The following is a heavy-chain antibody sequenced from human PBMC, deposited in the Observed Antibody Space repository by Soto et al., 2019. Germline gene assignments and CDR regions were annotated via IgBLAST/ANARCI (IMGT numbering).Heavy chain of an antibody. D-gene: IGHD3-16*01. CDR2: ISGGASSI. J-gene: IGHJ4*02. Sequence: PVGSLRLSCAASGFTFSDHFMSWIRQAPGKGLEWISYISGGASSIYYADSVKGRFTISRDNAKNSLYLQMNSLRAEDTAVYYCARWRSYGGTRSFDFWGQGTLVTVSS. V-gene: IGHV3-11*01. CDR1: GFTFSDHF. CDR3: ARWRSYGGTRSFDF.